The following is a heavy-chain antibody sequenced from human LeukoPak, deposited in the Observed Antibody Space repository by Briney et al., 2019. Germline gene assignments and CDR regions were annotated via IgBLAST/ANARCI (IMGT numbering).Heavy chain of an antibody. CDR2: ISSSGSTI. Sequence: PGGSLRLSCAASGFTFSSYEMNWVRQAPGKGLEWVSYISSSGSTIYYADSVKGRFTISRDNAKNSLYLQMNSLRAEDTAVYYCATSPVGKSYGRDGYDYWGQGTLVTVSS. D-gene: IGHD5-18*01. CDR3: ATSPVGKSYGRDGYDY. CDR1: GFTFSSYE. J-gene: IGHJ4*02. V-gene: IGHV3-48*03.